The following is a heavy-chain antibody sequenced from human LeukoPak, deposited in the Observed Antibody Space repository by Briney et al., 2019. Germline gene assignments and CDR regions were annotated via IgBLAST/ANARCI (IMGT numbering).Heavy chain of an antibody. J-gene: IGHJ4*02. CDR2: IYTSGST. V-gene: IGHV4-61*02. CDR3: ARDPGHSYGAPFDY. D-gene: IGHD5-18*01. CDR1: GGSISSGSYY. Sequence: SETLPLTCTVSGGSISSGSYYWSWIRQPAGKGLEWIGRIYTSGSTEYNPSLKSRVTISVDMSKNQFSLKLSSVTAADTAVYYCARDPGHSYGAPFDYWGQGTLVTVSS.